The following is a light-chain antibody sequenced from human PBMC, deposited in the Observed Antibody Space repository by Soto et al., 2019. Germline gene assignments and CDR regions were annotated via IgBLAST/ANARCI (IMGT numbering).Light chain of an antibody. CDR1: QSVSSSY. CDR3: QQYVSSPGT. Sequence: EIVFTQSPGTLSFSPGERATLSCRASQSVSSSYLAWYQQKPGQAPRLLIYGASSRATGIPDRFSGSGSGTDFTLTISRLEPEDFAVYYCQQYVSSPGTFGQGTKVDIK. J-gene: IGKJ1*01. CDR2: GAS. V-gene: IGKV3-20*01.